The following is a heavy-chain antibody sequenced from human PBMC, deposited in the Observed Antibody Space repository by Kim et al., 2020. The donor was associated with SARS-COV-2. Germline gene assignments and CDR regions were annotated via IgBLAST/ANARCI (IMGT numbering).Heavy chain of an antibody. D-gene: IGHD3-22*01. Sequence: SETLSLTCTVSGGSISRGGYYWSWIRQHPGKGLEWIGYIYYSGSTYYNPSPKSRVTISVDTSKNQFSLKLSSVTAADTAVYYCARANTTWYDSSGPLPGLSAFDYWGQGTLVTVSS. CDR3: ARANTTWYDSSGPLPGLSAFDY. V-gene: IGHV4-31*03. CDR1: GGSISRGGYY. J-gene: IGHJ4*02. CDR2: IYYSGST.